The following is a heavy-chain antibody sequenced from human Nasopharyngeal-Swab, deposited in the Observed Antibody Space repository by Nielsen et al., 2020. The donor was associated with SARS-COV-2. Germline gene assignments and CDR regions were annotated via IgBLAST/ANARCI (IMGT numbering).Heavy chain of an antibody. J-gene: IGHJ4*02. CDR2: IIPIFGTA. CDR3: AREGWETSGDSSGLFDY. CDR1: GYTFTSYY. Sequence: SVTVSCKASGYTFTSYYMRWVRQAPVQGLEWMGGIIPIFGTANYAQKFQGRVTITADESTSTAYMELSSLRSEDTAVYYCAREGWETSGDSSGLFDYWGQGTLVTVSS. D-gene: IGHD3-22*01. V-gene: IGHV1-69*13.